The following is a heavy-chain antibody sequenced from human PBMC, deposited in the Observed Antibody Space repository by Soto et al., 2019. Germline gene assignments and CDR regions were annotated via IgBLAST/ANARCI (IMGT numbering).Heavy chain of an antibody. J-gene: IGHJ6*03. CDR2: IKQDGSEK. D-gene: IGHD5-12*01. Sequence: GGSLRHYCADSGFTFSSYWMSRVRQAPGKGLEWVANIKQDGSEKYYVDSAKGRFTTSRDNAKHSLYLQMNSLRAEDTAVYYCARYALLGHYYYYYYYMDVWGKGTTVTVSS. CDR3: ARYALLGHYYYYYYYMDV. CDR1: GFTFSSYW. V-gene: IGHV3-7*01.